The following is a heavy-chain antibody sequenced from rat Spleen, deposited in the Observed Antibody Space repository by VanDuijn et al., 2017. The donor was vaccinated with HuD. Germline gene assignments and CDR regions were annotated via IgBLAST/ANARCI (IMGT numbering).Heavy chain of an antibody. CDR2: ISTGGGNT. D-gene: IGHD1-11*01. V-gene: IGHV5S13*01. Sequence: EVQLVESGGGLVRPGRSLKLSCAASGFTFSNYDMAWIRQAPTKGLEWIASISTGGGNTSYRDSVKGRFTISRDKAKNTQYLQMDSLWSEDTATYYCARHAVRRPTDWYFDFWGPGTMVTVSS. J-gene: IGHJ1*01. CDR1: GFTFSNYD. CDR3: ARHAVRRPTDWYFDF.